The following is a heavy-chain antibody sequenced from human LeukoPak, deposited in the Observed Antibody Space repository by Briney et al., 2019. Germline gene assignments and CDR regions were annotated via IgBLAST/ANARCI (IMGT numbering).Heavy chain of an antibody. J-gene: IGHJ4*02. CDR3: ARVGSEVRWPKEDGGFDY. Sequence: SETLSLTCTVSGGSISSGGYYWSWIRQHPGKGLEWIGYIYYSGSTYYNPSLKSRVTISVDTSKNQFSLKLSSVTAADTAVYYCARVGSEVRWPKEDGGFDYWGQGTLVTVSS. CDR2: IYYSGST. CDR1: GGSISSGGYY. V-gene: IGHV4-31*03. D-gene: IGHD4-23*01.